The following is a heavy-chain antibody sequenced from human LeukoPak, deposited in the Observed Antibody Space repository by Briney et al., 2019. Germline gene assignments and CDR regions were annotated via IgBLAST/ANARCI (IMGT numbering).Heavy chain of an antibody. CDR1: GFTFSSYG. Sequence: GGSLRLSCAASGFTFSSYGMHWVRQAPGKGLEWVAVISYDGSNKYYADSVKGRFTISRDNSKNTLYLQMNSLRAEDTAVYYCAKPKYSPRPTPKEYWFDPWGQGTLVTVSS. CDR2: ISYDGSNK. J-gene: IGHJ5*02. D-gene: IGHD1-26*01. CDR3: AKPKYSPRPTPKEYWFDP. V-gene: IGHV3-30*18.